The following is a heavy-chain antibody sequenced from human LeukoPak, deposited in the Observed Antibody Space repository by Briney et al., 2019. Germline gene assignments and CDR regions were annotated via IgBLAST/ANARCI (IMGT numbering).Heavy chain of an antibody. Sequence: SETLSLTCAVYGGSFSGYYWSWIRQPPGKGLEWTGEINHSGSTNYNPSLKSRVTISVDTSKNQFSLKLSSVTAADTAVYYCARSLPSPVLADAFDIWGQGTMVTVSS. D-gene: IGHD3-3*02. CDR2: INHSGST. J-gene: IGHJ3*02. V-gene: IGHV4-34*01. CDR3: ARSLPSPVLADAFDI. CDR1: GGSFSGYY.